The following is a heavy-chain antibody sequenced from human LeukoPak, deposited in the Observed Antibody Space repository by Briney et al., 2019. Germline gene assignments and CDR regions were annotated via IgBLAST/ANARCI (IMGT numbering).Heavy chain of an antibody. CDR2: ISGGGGST. D-gene: IGHD3-3*01. CDR1: GFTFSSYA. J-gene: IGHJ4*02. V-gene: IGHV3-23*01. CDR3: AKARFGVLTRWDY. Sequence: PGGSLRLSCAASGFTFSSYAMSWVRQAPGKGLEWVSVISGGGGSTYYADSVKGRFTISRDNSKSTLYLQINSLRAEDTAIYYCAKARFGVLTRWDYWGQGTLVTVSS.